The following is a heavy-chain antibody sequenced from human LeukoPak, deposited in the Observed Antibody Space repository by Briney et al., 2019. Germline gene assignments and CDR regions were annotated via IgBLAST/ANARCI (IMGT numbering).Heavy chain of an antibody. J-gene: IGHJ2*01. V-gene: IGHV3-9*01. CDR3: AKDGGSSGWWYFDL. D-gene: IGHD6-25*01. CDR2: ISWNSGSI. Sequence: PGRSLRLSCAASGFTFDDYAMHWVRQAPGKGLEWVSGISWNSGSIGYADSVKGRFTISRDNAKNSLYLQMNSLRAEDTALYYCAKDGGSSGWWYFDLWGRGTLVTVSS. CDR1: GFTFDDYA.